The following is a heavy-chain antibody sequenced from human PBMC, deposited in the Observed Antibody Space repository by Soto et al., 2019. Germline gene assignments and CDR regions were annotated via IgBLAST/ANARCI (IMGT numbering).Heavy chain of an antibody. D-gene: IGHD6-13*01. CDR3: AKDHDLAAAGYYFDY. CDR1: GYTFTSYA. Sequence: GASVKVSCKASGYTFTSYAMNWVRQAPGQRLEWMGWINAGNGNTKYSQKFQGRFTISRDNSKNTLYLQMNSLRAEDTAVYYCAKDHDLAAAGYYFDYWGQGTLVTVSS. CDR2: INAGNGNT. V-gene: IGHV1-3*01. J-gene: IGHJ4*02.